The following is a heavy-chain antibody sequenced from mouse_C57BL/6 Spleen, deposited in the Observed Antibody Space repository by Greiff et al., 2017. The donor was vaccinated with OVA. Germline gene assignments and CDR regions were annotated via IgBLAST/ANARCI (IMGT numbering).Heavy chain of an antibody. CDR1: GYTFTSYW. CDR2: IDPSDNYT. V-gene: IGHV1-50*01. D-gene: IGHD3-2*01. J-gene: IGHJ4*01. CDR3: ARLTAPYAMDY. Sequence: QVQLQQPGAELVKPGASVKLSCKASGYTFTSYWMQWVKLRPGQGLELIGEIDPSDNYTNYNQKFKGKATLTVDTSSSTAYMQLSSLTSEDSAVYYCARLTAPYAMDYWGQGTSVTVSS.